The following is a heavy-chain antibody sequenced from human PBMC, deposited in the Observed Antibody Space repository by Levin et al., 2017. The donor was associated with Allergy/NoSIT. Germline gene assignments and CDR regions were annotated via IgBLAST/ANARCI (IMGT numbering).Heavy chain of an antibody. CDR1: GFTFSSYA. CDR2: VSGGGGST. CDR3: AKNERYSGSYYVALGY. D-gene: IGHD1-26*01. Sequence: GGSLRLSCAASGFTFSSYAMSWVRQAPGKGLEWVSAVSGGGGSTFYADSVKGRFTISRDNSKNTLYLQMNSLRVEDTAIYYCAKNERYSGSYYVALGYWGQGTLVTVSS. J-gene: IGHJ4*02. V-gene: IGHV3-23*01.